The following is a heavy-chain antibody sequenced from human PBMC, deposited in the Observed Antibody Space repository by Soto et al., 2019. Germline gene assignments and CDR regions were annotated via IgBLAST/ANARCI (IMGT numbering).Heavy chain of an antibody. D-gene: IGHD6-19*01. CDR2: ISGSGGST. CDR1: GFTFSSYA. V-gene: IGHV3-23*01. J-gene: IGHJ4*02. Sequence: GGSLRLSCAASGFTFSSYAMSWVRQAPGKGLEWVSAISGSGGSTYYADSVKGRFTISRDNSKNTLYLQMNSLRAEDTAVYYCAKDEGRAGSSVWPSDYWGQGTLVTVSS. CDR3: AKDEGRAGSSVWPSDY.